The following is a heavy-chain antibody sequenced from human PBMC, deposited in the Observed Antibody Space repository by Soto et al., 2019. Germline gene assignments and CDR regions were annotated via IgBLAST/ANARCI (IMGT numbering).Heavy chain of an antibody. V-gene: IGHV1-69*19. J-gene: IGHJ4*02. D-gene: IGHD3-10*01. CDR2: ISPMFGGE. CDR3: AREVQVHTPAFVY. Sequence: QVQLVQSGAEMKKPGSSVKVSCQSSGGTFNTYAMNWVRQAPGQGPEWMGDISPMFGGENYAPKLQGRVTITADESTGTSYMQLSSLTSEDTALYFCAREVQVHTPAFVYWGQGTLVTVSS. CDR1: GGTFNTYA.